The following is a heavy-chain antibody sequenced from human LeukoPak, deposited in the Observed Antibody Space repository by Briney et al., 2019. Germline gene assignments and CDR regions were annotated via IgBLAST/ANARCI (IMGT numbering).Heavy chain of an antibody. J-gene: IGHJ6*03. D-gene: IGHD4-11*01. CDR2: IIPIFGTA. V-gene: IGHV1-69*06. Sequence: ASVKVSCKASGGTFSSYAISWVRQAPGQGLGWMGRIIPIFGTANYAQKFQGRVTITADKSTSTAYMELSSLRSEDTAVYYCARSYSNYDYYYYYMDVWGKGTTVTVPS. CDR1: GGTFSSYA. CDR3: ARSYSNYDYYYYYMDV.